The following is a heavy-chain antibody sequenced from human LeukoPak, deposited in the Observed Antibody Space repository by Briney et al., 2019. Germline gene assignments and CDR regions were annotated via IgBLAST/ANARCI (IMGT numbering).Heavy chain of an antibody. V-gene: IGHV3-74*01. J-gene: IGHJ4*02. CDR2: INTDGTVT. CDR3: ATKRWLAPPPDY. CDR1: VFTFSKYW. D-gene: IGHD6-19*01. Sequence: LAGVSLRLSCAASVFTFSKYWMLWVRHAPGKGLESVSRINTDGTVTTYADSVKGLFTVSRDNADNTMFLQMNSVRDEDTAVYYCATKRWLAPPPDYWGQGTPVTVSS.